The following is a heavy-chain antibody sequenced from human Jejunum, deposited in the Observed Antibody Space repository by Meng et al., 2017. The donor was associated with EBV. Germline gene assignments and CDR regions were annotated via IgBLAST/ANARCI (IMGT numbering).Heavy chain of an antibody. V-gene: IGHV1-2*06. D-gene: IGHD6-13*01. CDR1: EDTFTGYYY. Sequence: QVQLVQSGAEVKKPWASVKVYCKASEDTFTGYYYMHWVRQAPGQGLEWMGRINPYTGGKNYAQKFQGRVTMTRDTSNNTTYMEVNSLRSDDTAVYFCARDGYSSGWYYWGQGTLVTVSS. J-gene: IGHJ4*02. CDR3: ARDGYSSGWYY. CDR2: INPYTGGK.